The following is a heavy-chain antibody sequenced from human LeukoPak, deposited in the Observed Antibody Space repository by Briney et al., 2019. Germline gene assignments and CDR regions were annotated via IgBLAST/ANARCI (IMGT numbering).Heavy chain of an antibody. CDR2: ISWSSVRI. CDR3: AKRGSSWYFDY. D-gene: IGHD6-13*01. J-gene: IGHJ4*02. Sequence: QPGRSLRLSCAASGFTFDDYAMHWVRHAPGKGLEWVSGISWSSVRIGYADSVKGRFTISRDNAKNSLYLQMNSLRVEDTALYYCAKRGSSWYFDYWGQGTLVTVSS. V-gene: IGHV3-9*01. CDR1: GFTFDDYA.